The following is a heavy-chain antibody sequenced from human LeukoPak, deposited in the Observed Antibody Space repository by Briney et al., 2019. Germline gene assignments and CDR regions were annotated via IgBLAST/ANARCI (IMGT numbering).Heavy chain of an antibody. CDR2: IDPSDSYT. V-gene: IGHV5-10-1*01. CDR3: ARHGLGDFDWLTTYDY. J-gene: IGHJ4*02. Sequence: GESLKISCKGSGYSFTSYWISWVRQMPGKGLEWMGRIDPSDSYTNYSPSFQGHVTISADKSISTAYLQWSSLKASDTAMYYCARHGLGDFDWLTTYDYWGQGTLVTVSS. D-gene: IGHD3-9*01. CDR1: GYSFTSYW.